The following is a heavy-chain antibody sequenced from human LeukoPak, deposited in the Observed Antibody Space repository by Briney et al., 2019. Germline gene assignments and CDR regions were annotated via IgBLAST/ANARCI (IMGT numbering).Heavy chain of an antibody. CDR3: ARDHGGMGYYYYYGMDV. CDR1: GFTFSSYG. CDR2: IWYDGSNK. J-gene: IGHJ6*02. D-gene: IGHD3-16*01. V-gene: IGHV3-33*01. Sequence: PGRSLRLSCAASGFTFSSYGMHWVRQAPGKGLEWVAVIWYDGSNKYYADSVKGRFTISRDNSKNTLYLQMNSLRAEDTAVYYCARDHGGMGYYYYYGMDVWGQGTTVTVSS.